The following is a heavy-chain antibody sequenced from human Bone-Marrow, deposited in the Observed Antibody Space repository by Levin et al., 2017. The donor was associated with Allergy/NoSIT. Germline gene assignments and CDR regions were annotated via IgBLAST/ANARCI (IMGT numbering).Heavy chain of an antibody. Sequence: GESLKISCAASGFTFSSHDMNWVRQAPGKGLEWVAVIAYDAIAKYYGDSVKGRFIISRDNSENMLYLQMDSLRDEDTAMYYCARELKWGINVFDIWGQGTMVTVSS. CDR3: ARELKWGINVFDI. CDR1: GFTFSSHD. CDR2: IAYDAIAK. V-gene: IGHV3-30*03. J-gene: IGHJ3*02. D-gene: IGHD3-16*01.